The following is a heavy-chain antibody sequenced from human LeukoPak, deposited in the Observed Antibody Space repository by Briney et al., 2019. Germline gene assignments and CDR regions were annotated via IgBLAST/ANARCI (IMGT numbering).Heavy chain of an antibody. J-gene: IGHJ4*02. V-gene: IGHV1-46*01. Sequence: RASVKVSCKASGYTFTSYYMHWVRQAPGQGLEWMGIINPSGGSTSYAQKFQGRVTMTRDTSTSTVYMELSSLRSEDTAVYYCARGGGGRYFDWLRVYFDYWGQGTLVTVSS. CDR2: INPSGGST. CDR3: ARGGGGRYFDWLRVYFDY. D-gene: IGHD3-9*01. CDR1: GYTFTSYY.